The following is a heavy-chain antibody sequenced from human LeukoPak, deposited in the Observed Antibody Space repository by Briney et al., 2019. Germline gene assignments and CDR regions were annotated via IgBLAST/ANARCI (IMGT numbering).Heavy chain of an antibody. V-gene: IGHV4-61*02. J-gene: IGHJ6*03. D-gene: IGHD4-23*01. CDR3: ARMMVVTPYYYYYMDV. Sequence: SQTLSLTCTVSGGSISSGSYYWRWIRQPAGKGLEWIGRIYTSGSTNYNPSLKSRVTISVDTSKNQFSLKLSSVTAADTAVYYCARMMVVTPYYYYYMDVWGKGTTVTVSS. CDR1: GGSISSGSYY. CDR2: IYTSGST.